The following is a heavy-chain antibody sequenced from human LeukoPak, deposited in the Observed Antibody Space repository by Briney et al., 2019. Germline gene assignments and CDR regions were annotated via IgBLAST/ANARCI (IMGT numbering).Heavy chain of an antibody. CDR1: GFTISSYS. V-gene: IGHV3-48*04. CDR2: ISSSGNTI. D-gene: IGHD5-18*01. J-gene: IGHJ4*02. Sequence: PGRSLRLSCAASGFTISSYSMNWVRQAPGKGLEWVSYISSSGNTIDYADSVKGRFTISRDNAKNSLYLQMNNLRAEDTAVYYCSRLRGYSYGYADYWGQGALVTVSS. CDR3: SRLRGYSYGYADY.